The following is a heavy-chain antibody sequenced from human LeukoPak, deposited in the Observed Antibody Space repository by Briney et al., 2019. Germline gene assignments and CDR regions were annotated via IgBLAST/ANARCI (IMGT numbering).Heavy chain of an antibody. CDR2: ISGSGGST. D-gene: IGHD3-10*01. J-gene: IGHJ4*02. CDR1: RFTFSSYA. CDR3: AKDYMGAMVRGNYFDY. V-gene: IGHV3-23*01. Sequence: GGSLRLSCAASRFTFSSYAMTWVRQAPGKGLEWVSAISGSGGSTYYADSVKGRFTISRDNSKNTLYLQMNSIRAENTAEYYAAKDYMGAMVRGNYFDYWGQGTLVTVSS.